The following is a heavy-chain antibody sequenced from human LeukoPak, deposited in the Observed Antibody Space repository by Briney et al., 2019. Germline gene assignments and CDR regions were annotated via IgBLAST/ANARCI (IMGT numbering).Heavy chain of an antibody. J-gene: IGHJ3*02. D-gene: IGHD2-15*01. CDR1: GGSFSGYY. V-gene: IGHV4-34*01. CDR3: ARRASDIVVVVAAERGAFDI. Sequence: SETLSLTCAVYGGSFSGYYWSWIRQPPGKGLEWIGEINHSGSTNYNPSLKSRVTISVDTSKNQFSLKLSSVTAADTAVYYCARRASDIVVVVAAERGAFDIWGQGTMVTVSS. CDR2: INHSGST.